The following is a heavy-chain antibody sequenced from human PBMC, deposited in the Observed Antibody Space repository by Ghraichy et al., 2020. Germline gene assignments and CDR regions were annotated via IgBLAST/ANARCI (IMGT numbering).Heavy chain of an antibody. CDR2: IRGSDTI. CDR1: GFSITPYS. V-gene: IGHV3-69-1*02. J-gene: IGHJ6*02. D-gene: IGHD5-18*01. Sequence: GGSLRLSCVGSGFSITPYSMNWVRQAPGKGLEWISYIRGSDTIYYADSVKGRFTIFRDNAKNSLSLEMNSLRAEDTAVYYCARGEGRGYSYRYIPYYFYGRDVCGQGTTVMVSS. CDR3: ARGEGRGYSYRYIPYYFYGRDV.